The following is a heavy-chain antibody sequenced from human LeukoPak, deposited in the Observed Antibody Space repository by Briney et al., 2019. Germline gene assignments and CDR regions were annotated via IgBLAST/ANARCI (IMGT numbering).Heavy chain of an antibody. D-gene: IGHD3-3*01. Sequence: PSETLSLTCTVSGGSISSYYWSWIRQPPGKGLEWIGYIYYSGSTNYNPSLKSRVTISVDTSKNQFSLKLSSVTAADTAVYYCARGRFDFWSGPLFDYWGQGTLVTVSS. CDR3: ARGRFDFWSGPLFDY. CDR2: IYYSGST. J-gene: IGHJ4*02. V-gene: IGHV4-59*08. CDR1: GGSISSYY.